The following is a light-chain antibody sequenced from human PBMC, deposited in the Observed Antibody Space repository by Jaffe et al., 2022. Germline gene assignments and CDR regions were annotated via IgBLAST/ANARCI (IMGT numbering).Light chain of an antibody. J-gene: IGLJ3*02. CDR1: TGIVTSGHY. CDR2: DTN. V-gene: IGLV7-46*01. Sequence: QAVVTQEPSLTVSPGGTVTLTCGSSTGIVTSGHYPYWFQQKPGQAPRTLIYDTNNKHSWTPARFSGSLLGGKAALTLSGAQPEDEADYYCLLSYSDARPWVFGGGTKLTVL. CDR3: LLSYSDARPWV.